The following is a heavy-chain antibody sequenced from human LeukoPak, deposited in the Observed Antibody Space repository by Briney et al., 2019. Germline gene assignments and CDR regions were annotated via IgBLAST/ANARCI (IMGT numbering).Heavy chain of an antibody. CDR1: GYSISSGYY. J-gene: IGHJ3*02. V-gene: IGHV4-38-2*02. Sequence: SETLSLTCTVSGYSISSGYYWGWIRQPPGKGLEWIGSIYHSGSTYYNPSLKSRVTMSVDTSKNQFSLKLRSVTAADTAVYYCAGTEVLAVADAFDIWGQGTMVTVSS. CDR3: AGTEVLAVADAFDI. CDR2: IYHSGST. D-gene: IGHD6-19*01.